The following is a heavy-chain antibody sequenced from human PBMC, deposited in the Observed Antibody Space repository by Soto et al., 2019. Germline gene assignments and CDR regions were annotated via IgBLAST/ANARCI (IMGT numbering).Heavy chain of an antibody. D-gene: IGHD3-10*01. J-gene: IGHJ5*02. CDR3: ARSSGGFFGIIREGTNWLAP. CDR2: INPNGGST. V-gene: IGHV1-46*01. Sequence: ASVKGSCKAPADTFTSYYINWVRQAPGHGLEWMGRINPNGGSTRIAQTFQCRITMTTHTSTSTLYMELRSLRSEDTALYYCARSSGGFFGIIREGTNWLAPWGQGSLVTVSS. CDR1: ADTFTSYY.